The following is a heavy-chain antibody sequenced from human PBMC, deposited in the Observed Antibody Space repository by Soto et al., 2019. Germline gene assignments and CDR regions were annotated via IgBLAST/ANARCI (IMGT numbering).Heavy chain of an antibody. Sequence: QVPLQQWGAGLLKPSETLSLTCAVYGGSFSGYYWSWIRQPPGKGLEWIGEINHSGSTNYNPSLKSRVTISVDTSKNQFSLKLSSVTAADTAVYYCARAPVRMGFDPWGQGTLVTVSS. V-gene: IGHV4-34*01. CDR1: GGSFSGYY. J-gene: IGHJ5*02. CDR3: ARAPVRMGFDP. CDR2: INHSGST. D-gene: IGHD1-26*01.